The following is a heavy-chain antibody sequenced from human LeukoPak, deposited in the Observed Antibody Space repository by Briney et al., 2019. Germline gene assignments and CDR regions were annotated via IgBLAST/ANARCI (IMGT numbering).Heavy chain of an antibody. J-gene: IGHJ4*02. V-gene: IGHV3-21*01. D-gene: IGHD3-22*01. CDR2: ISSSSSYI. CDR3: ARNYYDRSRYYSPFDY. Sequence: PGGSLRLSCAASGFTFSSYSMNWVRQAPGKGLEWVSSISSSSSYIYYADSVKGRFTISRDNAKNSLYLQMNSLRAEDTAVYYCARNYYDRSRYYSPFDYWGQGTLVTVSS. CDR1: GFTFSSYS.